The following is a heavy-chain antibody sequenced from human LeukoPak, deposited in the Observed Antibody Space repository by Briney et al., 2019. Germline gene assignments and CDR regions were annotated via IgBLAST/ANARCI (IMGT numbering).Heavy chain of an antibody. CDR1: GGSISSYY. J-gene: IGHJ4*02. V-gene: IGHV4-4*07. CDR3: ARTSYYCSGGSCYHYYFDY. CDR2: IYTSGST. D-gene: IGHD2-15*01. Sequence: SETLSLTCTASGGSISSYYWSWIRQPAGKGLEWLGRIYTSGSTNYNPSLKSRVTMSVDTSKNQFSLKLSSVTAADTAVYYCARTSYYCSGGSCYHYYFDYWGQGTLVTVSS.